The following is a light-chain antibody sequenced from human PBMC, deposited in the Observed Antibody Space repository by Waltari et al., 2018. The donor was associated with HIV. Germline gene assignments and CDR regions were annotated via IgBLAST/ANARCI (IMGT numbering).Light chain of an antibody. CDR1: RSNIGSNS. V-gene: IGLV1-44*01. CDR3: ASWDDSVNLYVV. CDR2: STN. J-gene: IGLJ3*02. Sequence: QSVLTQVSSASGTPGQRVTISCSGSRSNIGSNSVTWYQQFPAKAPKLLIHSTNQRPSGVSDRVAGSKSGTSAALDISGLQAGDEADYDCASWDDSVNLYVVFGGGTRLTVL.